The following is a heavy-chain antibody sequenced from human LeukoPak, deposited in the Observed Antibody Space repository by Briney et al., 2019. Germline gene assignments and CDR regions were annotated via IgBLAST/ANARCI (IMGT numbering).Heavy chain of an antibody. CDR2: IYYSEST. CDR3: ARGSAGYYDSSGYYNYWYFDL. Sequence: SETLSLTCTVSGGSISSYYWSWIRQPPGKGLEWTGYIYYSESTNYNPSLKSRVTISVDTSKNQFSLKLSSVTAADTAVYYCARGSAGYYDSSGYYNYWYFDLWGRGTLVTVSS. J-gene: IGHJ2*01. CDR1: GGSISSYY. D-gene: IGHD3-22*01. V-gene: IGHV4-59*01.